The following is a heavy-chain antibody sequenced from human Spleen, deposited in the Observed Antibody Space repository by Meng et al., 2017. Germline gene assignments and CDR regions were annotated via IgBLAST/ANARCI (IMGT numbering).Heavy chain of an antibody. J-gene: IGHJ1*01. Sequence: QVQLVGSGGGLVKPGGSLRLSCAASGFTFSDYDMTWIRQAPGKGLEWVSYISTGGSTIYYADSVKGRFTISRDNAKNSLYLQMNSLRAEDTAVYYCARGYGYFQHWGQGTLVTVSS. V-gene: IGHV3-11*01. CDR3: ARGYGYFQH. CDR2: ISTGGSTI. CDR1: GFTFSDYD. D-gene: IGHD1-14*01.